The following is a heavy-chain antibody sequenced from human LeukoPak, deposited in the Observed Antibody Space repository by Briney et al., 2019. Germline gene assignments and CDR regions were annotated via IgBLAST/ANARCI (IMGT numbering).Heavy chain of an antibody. J-gene: IGHJ6*03. Sequence: GGSLRLSCAASGFTFSSYAMSWVRQAPGKGLEWVSSISSSSSYIYYADSVKGRFTISRDNAKNSLYLQMNSLRAEDTAVYYCARDHYYYYMDVWGKGTTVTVSS. CDR3: ARDHYYYYMDV. CDR2: ISSSSSYI. CDR1: GFTFSSYA. V-gene: IGHV3-21*04.